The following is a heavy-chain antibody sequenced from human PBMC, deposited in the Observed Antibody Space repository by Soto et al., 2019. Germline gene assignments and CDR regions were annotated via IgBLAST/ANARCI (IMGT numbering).Heavy chain of an antibody. CDR1: GVSLSGYY. J-gene: IGHJ4*02. CDR3: ARSGAWIPDY. D-gene: IGHD5-18*01. Sequence: QVQVQQWGAGLLKPSETLSLTGSVYGVSLSGYYWSWIRQPPGTGLEWIGEIDESGITNYNSSLKSRVTISIDTSKSQLSLKLRSVNAADTAVYYCARSGAWIPDYWGQGILVTVSS. CDR2: IDESGIT. V-gene: IGHV4-34*01.